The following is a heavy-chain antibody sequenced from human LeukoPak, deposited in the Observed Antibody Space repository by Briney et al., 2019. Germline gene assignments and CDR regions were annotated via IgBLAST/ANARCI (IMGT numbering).Heavy chain of an antibody. D-gene: IGHD4/OR15-4a*01. CDR2: ISSSSSSI. J-gene: IGHJ4*02. Sequence: GGSLRLSCAASGFTFSSYSMNWVRQAPGKGLEWVSFISSSSSSIYYADSVKGRFTISRDNAKNSLYLQMNSLRAEDTAVYYCARRAGAYSHPYDYWGQGTLVTVSS. CDR3: ARRAGAYSHPYDY. V-gene: IGHV3-48*01. CDR1: GFTFSSYS.